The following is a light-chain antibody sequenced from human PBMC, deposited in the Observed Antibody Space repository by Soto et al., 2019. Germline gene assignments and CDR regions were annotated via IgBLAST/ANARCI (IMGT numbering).Light chain of an antibody. Sequence: EIVLTQSPATLSLSPGERATLSCRASQSVSNYLAWYQQKPGQAPRLLIYDTFNRATGIPARFSGSGFGTDFILTISSLEPEDFAVYYCQQRSNWPPLTFGQGTRLEIK. CDR2: DTF. V-gene: IGKV3-11*01. CDR3: QQRSNWPPLT. J-gene: IGKJ5*01. CDR1: QSVSNY.